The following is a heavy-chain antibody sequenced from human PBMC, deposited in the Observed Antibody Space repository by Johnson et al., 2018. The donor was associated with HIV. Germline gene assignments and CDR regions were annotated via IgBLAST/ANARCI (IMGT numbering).Heavy chain of an antibody. CDR2: INWNGGDT. V-gene: IGHV3-20*04. CDR3: AREWALGWELLGAFDI. Sequence: VQLVESGGGLVQPGGSLRLSCAASGFTFDDYGMSWVRQAPGKGLEWVSGINWNGGDTGYADSVKGRFTISRDKAKNSLYLQMNSLRAEDTALYYCAREWALGWELLGAFDIWGQGTMVTVAS. D-gene: IGHD1-26*01. CDR1: GFTFDDYG. J-gene: IGHJ3*02.